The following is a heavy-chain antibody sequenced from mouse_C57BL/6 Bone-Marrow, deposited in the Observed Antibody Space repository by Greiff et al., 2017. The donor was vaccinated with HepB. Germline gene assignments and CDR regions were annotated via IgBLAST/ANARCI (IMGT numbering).Heavy chain of an antibody. D-gene: IGHD1-1*01. CDR2: IHPSDSDT. Sequence: QVHVKQPGAELVKPGASVKVSCKASGYTFTSYWMHWVKQRPGQGLEWIGRIHPSDSDTNYNQKFKGKATLTVDKSSSTAYMQLSSLTSEDSAVYYCAIRRITTVVEDYAMDYWGQGTSVTVSS. J-gene: IGHJ4*01. V-gene: IGHV1-74*01. CDR1: GYTFTSYW. CDR3: AIRRITTVVEDYAMDY.